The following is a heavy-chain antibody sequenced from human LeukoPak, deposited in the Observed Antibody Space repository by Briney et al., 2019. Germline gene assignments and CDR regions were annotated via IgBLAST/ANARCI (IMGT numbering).Heavy chain of an antibody. J-gene: IGHJ3*02. CDR2: IYPGDSDT. CDR3: ASNLGYSGSALSHAFDI. Sequence: GESLKISCKGSGYSFTSYWIGWVRQMPGKGLEWMGIIYPGDSDTRYSPSFQGQVTISADKSISTAYLQWSSLKASDTAMYYCASNLGYSGSALSHAFDIWGQGTMVTVSS. D-gene: IGHD1-26*01. CDR1: GYSFTSYW. V-gene: IGHV5-51*01.